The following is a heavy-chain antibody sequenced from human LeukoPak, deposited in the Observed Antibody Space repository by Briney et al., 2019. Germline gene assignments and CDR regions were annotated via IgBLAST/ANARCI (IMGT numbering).Heavy chain of an antibody. CDR2: ISSNSSYI. V-gene: IGHV3-21*01. D-gene: IGHD6-19*01. Sequence: PGGSLRLSCAASGFTFSSYSMNWVRQAPGKGLEWVSSISSNSSYIYYADSVKGRFTISRDNAKNSLYLQMNSLRAEDTAVYYCARGWLDAFDIWGQGTMVTVSS. J-gene: IGHJ3*02. CDR3: ARGWLDAFDI. CDR1: GFTFSSYS.